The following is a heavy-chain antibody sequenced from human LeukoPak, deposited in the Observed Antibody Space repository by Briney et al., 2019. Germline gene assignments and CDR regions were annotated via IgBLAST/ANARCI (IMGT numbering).Heavy chain of an antibody. V-gene: IGHV3-11*01. J-gene: IGHJ6*03. CDR1: GFTFSAYW. D-gene: IGHD6-13*01. CDR2: ISSRSSTI. Sequence: PGGSLRLSCEGSGFTFSAYWMSWVRQAPGKGLEWVAYISSRSSTIFYADSVKDRFTISRDNGKNSLYLQMSGLRAEDTAVYYCARDHGSSWRSSSHSNMDVWGKGTTVTVSS. CDR3: ARDHGSSWRSSSHSNMDV.